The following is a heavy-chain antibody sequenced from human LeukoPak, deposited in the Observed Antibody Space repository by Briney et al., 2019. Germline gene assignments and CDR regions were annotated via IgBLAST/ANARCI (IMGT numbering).Heavy chain of an antibody. V-gene: IGHV3-64*01. CDR1: GFTFSNYA. Sequence: GGCLRLSCAASGFTFSNYAMHWVRQAPGKGLEYVSAISSNGGSTYYANSLKGRFTISRDNSKNTLYLQMGSLRAEDTAVYYCARNPDIGGVPPWGFDPWGQGTLVTDSS. CDR2: ISSNGGST. D-gene: IGHD3-16*01. CDR3: ARNPDIGGVPPWGFDP. J-gene: IGHJ5*02.